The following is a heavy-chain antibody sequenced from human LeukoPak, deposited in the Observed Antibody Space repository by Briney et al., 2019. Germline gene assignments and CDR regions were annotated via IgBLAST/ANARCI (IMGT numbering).Heavy chain of an antibody. Sequence: ASVKVSCKVSGYTLTELSMHWVRQAPGKGLEWMGGFDPEDGETIYAQKFQGRVTMTEDTSTDTAYMELSSLRSEDTAVYYFATVGSTSARYGMDVWGQGTTVTVSS. D-gene: IGHD2-2*01. V-gene: IGHV1-24*01. CDR1: GYTLTELS. CDR2: FDPEDGET. CDR3: ATVGSTSARYGMDV. J-gene: IGHJ6*02.